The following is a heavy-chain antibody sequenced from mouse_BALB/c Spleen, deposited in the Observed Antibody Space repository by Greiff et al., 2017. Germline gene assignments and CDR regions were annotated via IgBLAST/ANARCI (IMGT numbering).Heavy chain of an antibody. J-gene: IGHJ4*01. CDR3: ARWGYDYSYYYAMDY. D-gene: IGHD2-4*01. CDR2: ISSGSSTI. Sequence: EVNVVESGGGLVQPGGSRKLSRAASGFTFSSFGMHWVRQAPEKGLEWVAYISSGSSTIYYADTVKGRFTISRDNPKNTLFLQMTSLRSEDTAMYYCARWGYDYSYYYAMDYWGQGTSVTVSS. CDR1: GFTFSSFG. V-gene: IGHV5-17*02.